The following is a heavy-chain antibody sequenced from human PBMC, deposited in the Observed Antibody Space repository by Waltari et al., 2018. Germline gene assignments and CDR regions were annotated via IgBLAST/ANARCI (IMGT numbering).Heavy chain of an antibody. CDR3: ARGLDIVVVPAARYNWFDP. D-gene: IGHD2-2*01. J-gene: IGHJ5*02. CDR2: INHSGST. Sequence: QVQLQQWGAGLLKPSETLSLTCAVYGGSFSGYYWSWIRQPPGKGLEWIGEINHSGSTNYNPSLKSRVTISVDTSKNQFSLKLSAVTAADTAVYYCARGLDIVVVPAARYNWFDPWGQGTLVTVSS. V-gene: IGHV4-34*01. CDR1: GGSFSGYY.